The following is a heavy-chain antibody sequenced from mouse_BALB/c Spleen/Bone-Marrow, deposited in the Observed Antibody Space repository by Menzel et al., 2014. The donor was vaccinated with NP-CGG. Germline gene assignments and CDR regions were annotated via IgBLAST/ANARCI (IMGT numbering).Heavy chain of an antibody. J-gene: IGHJ4*01. Sequence: VQLKESGAELVRPGASVKISCKAFGYTFTNHHINWVKQRPGQGLDWIGYINPYNDYTSYNQKFKGKAALTVDKSSSTAYMELSSLTSEDSAVYYCVLYTYYAMDYWGQGTSVTVSS. CDR3: VLYTYYAMDY. D-gene: IGHD1-3*01. CDR2: INPYNDYT. CDR1: GYTFTNHH. V-gene: IGHV1S45*01.